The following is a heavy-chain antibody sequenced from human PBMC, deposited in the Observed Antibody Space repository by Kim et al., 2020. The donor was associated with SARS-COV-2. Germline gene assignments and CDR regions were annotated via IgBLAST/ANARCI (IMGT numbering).Heavy chain of an antibody. J-gene: IGHJ4*02. CDR3: ARRRRFGGVLDY. CDR1: GGSISSSSYY. V-gene: IGHV4-39*01. CDR2: IYYSGST. Sequence: SETLSLTCTVSGGSISSSSYYWGWIRQPPGKGLEWIGSIYYSGSTYYNPSLKSRVTISVDTSKNQFSLKLSSVTAADTAVYYCARRRRFGGVLDYWGQGTLVTVSS. D-gene: IGHD3-10*01.